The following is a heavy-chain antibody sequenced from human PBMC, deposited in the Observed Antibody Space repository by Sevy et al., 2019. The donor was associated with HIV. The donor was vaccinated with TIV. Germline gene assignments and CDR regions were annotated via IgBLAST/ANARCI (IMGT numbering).Heavy chain of an antibody. CDR1: GFTVNSNY. V-gene: IGHV3-66*01. CDR2: IHSDDTT. Sequence: GGSLRLSCAASGFTVNSNYMTWVRQAPGKGLEGVSVIHSDDTTYHADSLKDRFTISRDNFKNTLYLHMSSLRAEDTDVYYCARGKSGYGYALNYWGQGTLVTVSS. D-gene: IGHD5-18*01. J-gene: IGHJ4*02. CDR3: ARGKSGYGYALNY.